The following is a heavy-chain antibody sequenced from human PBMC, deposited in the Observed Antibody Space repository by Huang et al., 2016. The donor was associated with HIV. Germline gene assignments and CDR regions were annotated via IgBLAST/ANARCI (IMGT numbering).Heavy chain of an antibody. J-gene: IGHJ6*03. D-gene: IGHD2-15*01. CDR1: GFTFSKHR. V-gene: IGHV3-7*01. CDR3: VRDKWGYGWTSYYIYYMDV. Sequence: EVRLVESGGTLVQPGGSMRLSCAASGFTFSKHRMNWVRQAPGKGREWGGNINEDGREKFYVEFVEGRFTSSRDNRENSLSLEMRRLRAEDTAVYWCVRDKWGYGWTSYYIYYMDVWGKGTTVTVSS. CDR2: INEDGREK.